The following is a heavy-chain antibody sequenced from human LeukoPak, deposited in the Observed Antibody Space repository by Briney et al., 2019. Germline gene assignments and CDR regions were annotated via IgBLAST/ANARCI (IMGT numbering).Heavy chain of an antibody. V-gene: IGHV3-21*01. J-gene: IGHJ6*03. D-gene: IGHD1-26*01. CDR2: ISSSSSYI. CDR3: ARGELYYYYYYMDV. Sequence: GGSLRLSCAASEFSVGSNYMTWVRQAPGKGLEWVSSISSSSSYIYYADSVKGRFTISRDNAKNSLYLQMNSLRAEDTAVYYCARGELYYYYYYMDVWGKGTTVTVSS. CDR1: EFSVGSNY.